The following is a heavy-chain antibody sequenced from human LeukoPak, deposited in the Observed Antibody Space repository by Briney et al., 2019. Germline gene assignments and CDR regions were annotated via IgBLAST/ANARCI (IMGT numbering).Heavy chain of an antibody. D-gene: IGHD3-10*01. CDR2: INPNSGGT. Sequence: ASVKVSCKASGYTFTGYYMHWVRQAPGQGLEWMGWINPNSGGTNYAQKFQGRVTMTRETSISTAYMELSRLRSDDTAVYYCARAKSRGVIITSPLGYWGQGTLVTVSS. J-gene: IGHJ4*02. CDR1: GYTFTGYY. V-gene: IGHV1-2*02. CDR3: ARAKSRGVIITSPLGY.